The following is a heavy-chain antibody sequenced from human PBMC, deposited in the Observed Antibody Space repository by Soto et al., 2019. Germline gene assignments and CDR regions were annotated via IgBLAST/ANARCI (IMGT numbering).Heavy chain of an antibody. Sequence: VQLVQSGAEVKKPGSSVKVSCKASGGTFSSYTISWVRQAPGQGLEWMGRIIPILGIANYAQKFQGRVTITADKSTSTTYMEPSSLRSVDTAVSYCARGERGGAGWVYYYYDYMDVWGKGTTVTVSS. CDR3: ARGERGGAGWVYYYYDYMDV. V-gene: IGHV1-69*02. J-gene: IGHJ6*03. CDR1: GGTFSSYT. CDR2: IIPILGIA. D-gene: IGHD6-19*01.